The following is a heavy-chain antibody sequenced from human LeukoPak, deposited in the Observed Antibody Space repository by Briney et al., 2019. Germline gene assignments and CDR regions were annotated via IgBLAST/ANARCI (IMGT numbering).Heavy chain of an antibody. V-gene: IGHV4-61*01. CDR1: GGSISSSSYY. D-gene: IGHD6-13*01. J-gene: IGHJ4*02. CDR3: ARTPAAAGTGDY. CDR2: IYYSGST. Sequence: SETLSLTCTVSGGSISSSSYYWSWIRQPPGKGLEWIGYIYYSGSTNYNPSLKSRVTISVDTSKNQFSLKLSSVTAADTAVYYCARTPAAAGTGDYWGQGTLVTVSS.